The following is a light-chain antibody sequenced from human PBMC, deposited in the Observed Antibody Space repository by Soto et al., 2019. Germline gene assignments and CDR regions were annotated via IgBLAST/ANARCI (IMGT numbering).Light chain of an antibody. J-gene: IGKJ1*01. CDR2: KAS. V-gene: IGKV1-5*03. Sequence: EIQMTQSPSTLSASVRYVVTVTCRASQSMSSWLAWYQQKAGKAPKLLIYKASALESGVPSRFSGSGSGTEFTLTISSLEPEDLATYYCQHYNTYPWKFGQGTKVDIK. CDR1: QSMSSW. CDR3: QHYNTYPWK.